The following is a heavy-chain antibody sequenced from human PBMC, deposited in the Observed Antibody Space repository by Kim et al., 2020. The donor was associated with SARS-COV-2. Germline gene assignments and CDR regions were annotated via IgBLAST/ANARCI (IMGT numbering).Heavy chain of an antibody. J-gene: IGHJ6*01. V-gene: IGHV1-46*01. CDR3: ARCVVAGTERIYFYYYGMD. Sequence: ASVKVSCKASGYTFTNYYMHWVRQAPGQGLEWMGIINPSGGSTSYAQKFQGRVTMTRDTSTSTVYMELNNLRSEDTAVFYCARCVVAGTERIYFYYYGMD. D-gene: IGHD6-19*01. CDR2: INPSGGST. CDR1: GYTFTNYY.